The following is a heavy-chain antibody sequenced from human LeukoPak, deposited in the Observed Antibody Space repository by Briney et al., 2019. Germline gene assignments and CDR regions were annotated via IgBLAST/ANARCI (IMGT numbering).Heavy chain of an antibody. CDR1: GGSISSYY. D-gene: IGHD2-2*01. V-gene: IGHV4-4*07. Sequence: SETLSLTCTVSGGSISSYYWSWIRQPAGKGREWIGRVYTSGSPNYNPSLKAGVTMSVDTSKNQFSLKLSSVTAADTAVYYCAREVPIVVVPAAILFDAYYYYYMDVWGKGTTVTISS. J-gene: IGHJ6*03. CDR2: VYTSGSP. CDR3: AREVPIVVVPAAILFDAYYYYYMDV.